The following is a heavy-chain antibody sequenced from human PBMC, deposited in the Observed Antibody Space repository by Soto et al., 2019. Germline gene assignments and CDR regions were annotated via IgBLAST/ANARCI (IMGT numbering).Heavy chain of an antibody. CDR3: AGEGLYGSGGSCYPAEYFQH. CDR2: VSKSGGA. J-gene: IGHJ1*01. Sequence: GGSLRLSCAVSGFIINNYAMYWVRQAPGKGLQCVSAVSKSGGAYYADSVKGRFSVSRDNSNNILYLQMNGLRAEDTAVYYCAGEGLYGSGGSCYPAEYFQHWGQGTLVNVSS. D-gene: IGHD2-15*01. CDR1: GFIINNYA. V-gene: IGHV3-23*01.